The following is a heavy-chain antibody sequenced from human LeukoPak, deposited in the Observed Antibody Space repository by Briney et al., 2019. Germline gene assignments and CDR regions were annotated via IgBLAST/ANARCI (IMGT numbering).Heavy chain of an antibody. D-gene: IGHD3-10*01. J-gene: IGHJ3*02. CDR1: GYTFTGYY. CDR2: INPNSGGT. CDR3: ARELWFGEPLDAFDI. V-gene: IGHV1-2*02. Sequence: ASVKVSCKASGYTFTGYYMHWVRQAPGQGLEWMGWINPNSGGTNYAQKFQGRVTMTRDTSISTAYMELSRLRSDDTAVYYCARELWFGEPLDAFDIWGQGTMLTVSS.